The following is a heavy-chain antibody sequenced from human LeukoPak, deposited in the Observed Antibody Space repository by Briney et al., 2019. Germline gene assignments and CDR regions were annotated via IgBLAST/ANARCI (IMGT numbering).Heavy chain of an antibody. CDR3: AKADMNTACFDY. V-gene: IGHV3-23*01. CDR1: GFTFSSYA. D-gene: IGHD5-18*01. Sequence: GGSLRLSCAASGFTFSSYAMSWVRQAPGKGLEWVSAISGTGGVTYYADSERGRFTISRDNSKNTLYLQMSSLRVEDTAVYYCAKADMNTACFDYWGQGSLVTVSS. J-gene: IGHJ4*02. CDR2: ISGTGGVT.